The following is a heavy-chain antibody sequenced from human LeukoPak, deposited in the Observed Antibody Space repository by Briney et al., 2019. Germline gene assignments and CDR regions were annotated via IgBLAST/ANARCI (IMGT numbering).Heavy chain of an antibody. J-gene: IGHJ4*02. CDR2: INHSGST. D-gene: IGHD4-17*01. CDR3: ASFYGDPLSDY. CDR1: GGSISSGGYY. V-gene: IGHV4-39*07. Sequence: PSETLSLTCTVSGGSISSGGYYWNWIRQPPGKGLEWIGEINHSGSTKYNPSLKSRATISVDTSKKQSSLKLSSVTAADTAVYYCASFYGDPLSDYRGQGTLVTVSS.